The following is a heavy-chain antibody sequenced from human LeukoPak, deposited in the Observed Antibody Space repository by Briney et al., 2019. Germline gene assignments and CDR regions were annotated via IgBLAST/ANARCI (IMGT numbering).Heavy chain of an antibody. CDR2: INHSGST. CDR1: GGSFSGYY. V-gene: IGHV4-34*01. CDR3: ARQAQGYGSGSDYYYYMDV. Sequence: SETLSLTCAVYGGSFSGYYWSWIRQPPGKGLEWIGEINHSGSTNYNPSLKSRVTISVDTSKNQFSLKLSSVTAADTAVYYCARQAQGYGSGSDYYYYMDVWGKGTTVTISS. J-gene: IGHJ6*03. D-gene: IGHD3-10*01.